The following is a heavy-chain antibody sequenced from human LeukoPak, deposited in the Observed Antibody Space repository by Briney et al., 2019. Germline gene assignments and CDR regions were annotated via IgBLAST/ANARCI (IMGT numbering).Heavy chain of an antibody. J-gene: IGHJ4*02. CDR1: GFTFSSYA. CDR3: ARMVYATGPFDY. D-gene: IGHD2-8*01. CDR2: ISGSGGST. V-gene: IGHV3-23*01. Sequence: GGSLRLSCAASGFTFSSYAMSGVRQAPGKGLEWVSAISGSGGSTYYADSVTGRFTISRDNSKNTLYLQMNSLRAEDTAVYYCARMVYATGPFDYWGQGTLVTVSS.